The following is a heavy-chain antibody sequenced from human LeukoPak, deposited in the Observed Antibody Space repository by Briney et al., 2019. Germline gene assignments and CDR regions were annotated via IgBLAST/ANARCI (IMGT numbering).Heavy chain of an antibody. Sequence: GGSLRLSCAASGFTFSSYAMSWVRQAPGKGLEWVSAISGSGGSTYYADSVKGRFTISRDNSKNTLYLQMNSLRAEDTAVYYCAKDPWNVQQERDYYYGMDVWGKGTTVTVSS. CDR2: ISGSGGST. D-gene: IGHD1-1*01. V-gene: IGHV3-23*01. CDR3: AKDPWNVQQERDYYYGMDV. J-gene: IGHJ6*04. CDR1: GFTFSSYA.